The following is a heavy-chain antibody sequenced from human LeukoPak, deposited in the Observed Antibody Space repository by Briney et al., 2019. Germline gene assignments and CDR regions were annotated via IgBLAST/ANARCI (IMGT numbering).Heavy chain of an antibody. CDR2: IYYSGIT. D-gene: IGHD3-22*01. J-gene: IGHJ4*02. CDR1: GGSISSSSHY. CDR3: ARGDSSGYYIVFDY. V-gene: IGHV4-39*07. Sequence: SETLSLTCTVSGGSISSSSHYWGWIRQPPGKGLEWIGSIYYSGITYYNSSLKSRVTISVDTSKNQFSLKLSSVTAADTAVYYCARGDSSGYYIVFDYWGQGTLVTVSS.